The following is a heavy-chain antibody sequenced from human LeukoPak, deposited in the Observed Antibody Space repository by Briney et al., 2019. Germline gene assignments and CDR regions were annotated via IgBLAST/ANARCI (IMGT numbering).Heavy chain of an antibody. CDR1: GYTFTGYY. CDR3: ARDSPHYYDSSGYYLADYYYYGMDV. Sequence: GASVKVSCKASGYTFTGYYMHWVRRAPGQGLEWTGWINPNSGGTNYAQKFQGRVTMTRDTSISTAYMELSRLRSDDTAVYYCARDSPHYYDSSGYYLADYYYYGMDVWGQGTTVTVSS. D-gene: IGHD3-22*01. V-gene: IGHV1-2*02. CDR2: INPNSGGT. J-gene: IGHJ6*02.